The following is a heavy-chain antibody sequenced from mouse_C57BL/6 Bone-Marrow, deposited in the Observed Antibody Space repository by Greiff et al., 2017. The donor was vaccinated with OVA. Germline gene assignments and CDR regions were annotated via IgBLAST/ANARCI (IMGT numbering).Heavy chain of an antibody. V-gene: IGHV1-31*01. Sequence: VQLQQSGPELVKPGASVKISCKASGYSFTGYYMHWVKQSHGTILDWIGYINPYNGVSSYNQTFKGKATLTVDKSSSTAYLELRSLTSEDSAVYYCGRGNGYDYWGQGKRPTVS. CDR3: GRGNGYDY. J-gene: IGHJ2*03. D-gene: IGHD1-2*01. CDR1: GYSFTGYY. CDR2: INPYNGVS.